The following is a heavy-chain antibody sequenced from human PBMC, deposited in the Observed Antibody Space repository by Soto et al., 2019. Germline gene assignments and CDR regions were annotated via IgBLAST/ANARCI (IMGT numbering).Heavy chain of an antibody. V-gene: IGHV1-69*01. CDR2: IIPMFGTP. CDR3: ARSYSVTTSSYYGMDV. Sequence: QVQLIQSGAAVKKPGSSVKVSCHTSGDAFSSYAMSWVRQGPGQGLEWMGGIIPMFGTPIYTEKIQGRVTISADETTRAVYMELRSLTCDDSAVYYCARSYSVTTSSYYGMDVWGQGTTIIVS. J-gene: IGHJ6*02. CDR1: GDAFSSYA. D-gene: IGHD4-17*01.